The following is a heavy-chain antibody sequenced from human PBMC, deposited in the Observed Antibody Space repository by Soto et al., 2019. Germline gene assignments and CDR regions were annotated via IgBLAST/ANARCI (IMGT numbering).Heavy chain of an antibody. J-gene: IGHJ6*02. Sequence: GGSLRLSCAASGFTFSSYAMSWVRQAPGKGLEWVSTISSSGGSTYYADSVKGRFTISRDKSKNTMYLQMNSLRAEDTAVYYCAKLVGDINPPYFYYGMEVWGQGTTVTVSS. D-gene: IGHD1-26*01. CDR2: ISSSGGST. V-gene: IGHV3-23*01. CDR3: AKLVGDINPPYFYYGMEV. CDR1: GFTFSSYA.